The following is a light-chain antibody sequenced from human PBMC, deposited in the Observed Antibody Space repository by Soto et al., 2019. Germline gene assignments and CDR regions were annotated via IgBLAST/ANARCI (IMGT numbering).Light chain of an antibody. J-gene: IGKJ4*01. V-gene: IGKV3-20*01. CDR3: QQYDSSPLT. Sequence: EIVLTQSPGTLSLSPGERATLSCRASQSVSSNFLAWYQQKPGQAPRLLIYGASSRATGIPDRFSGSGSGTDFTLTISRLEPEDFAVYYCQQYDSSPLTFDGGTKVEIE. CDR2: GAS. CDR1: QSVSSNF.